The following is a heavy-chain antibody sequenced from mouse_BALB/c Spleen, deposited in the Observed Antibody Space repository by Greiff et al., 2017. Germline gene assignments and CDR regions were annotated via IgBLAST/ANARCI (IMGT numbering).Heavy chain of an antibody. CDR3: TRRDSYYYAMDD. Sequence: EVKLQESGGGLVQPGGSMKISCVASGFTFSNYWMNWVRQSPEKGLEWVAEIRLKSNNYATHYAESVKGRFTISRDDSKSSVYLQMNNLRAEDTGIYYCTRRDSYYYAMDDWGQGTSVTVSS. J-gene: IGHJ4*01. CDR2: IRLKSNNYAT. D-gene: IGHD1-1*01. V-gene: IGHV6-6*02. CDR1: GFTFSNYW.